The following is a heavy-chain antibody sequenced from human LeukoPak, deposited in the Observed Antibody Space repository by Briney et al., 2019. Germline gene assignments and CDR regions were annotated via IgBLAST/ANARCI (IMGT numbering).Heavy chain of an antibody. V-gene: IGHV3-21*01. J-gene: IGHJ4*02. D-gene: IGHD2-15*01. Sequence: PGGSLRLSCAASGFSFGSYAMNWVRQAPGKGLEWVSSISSSSSYIYYADSVKGRFTISRDNAKNSLYLQMNSLRAEDTAVYYCARDQTLGYCSGGSCYSRNYFDYWGQGTLVTVSS. CDR3: ARDQTLGYCSGGSCYSRNYFDY. CDR1: GFSFGSYA. CDR2: ISSSSSYI.